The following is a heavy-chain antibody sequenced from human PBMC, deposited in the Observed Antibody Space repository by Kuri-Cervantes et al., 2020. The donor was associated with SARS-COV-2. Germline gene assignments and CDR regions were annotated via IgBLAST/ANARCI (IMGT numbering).Heavy chain of an antibody. V-gene: IGHV3-30*18. CDR3: AKDRFGVHDF. J-gene: IGHJ4*02. CDR2: ISYDGRKK. D-gene: IGHD2-8*01. Sequence: GGSLRLSCTASGFNSSRTDMHWVRQTPGRGLEWVAVISYDGRKKKCVPSGKGRFTISRDNSQNTLYLQVKSLKSEDTAIYYCAKDRFGVHDFWGQGTLVTVSS. CDR1: GFNSSRTD.